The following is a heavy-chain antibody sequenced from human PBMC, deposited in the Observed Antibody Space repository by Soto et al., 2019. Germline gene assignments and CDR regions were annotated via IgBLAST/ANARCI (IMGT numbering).Heavy chain of an antibody. Sequence: GGSLRLSCAASGFTFSSYSMNWVRQAPGKGLEWVSSISSSSSYIYYADSVKGRFTISRDNAKNSLYLQMNSLRAEDTAVYYCARERVVGGAVAGTVGAFDIWGQGTMVTVSS. V-gene: IGHV3-21*01. CDR1: GFTFSSYS. CDR3: ARERVVGGAVAGTVGAFDI. D-gene: IGHD6-19*01. CDR2: ISSSSSYI. J-gene: IGHJ3*02.